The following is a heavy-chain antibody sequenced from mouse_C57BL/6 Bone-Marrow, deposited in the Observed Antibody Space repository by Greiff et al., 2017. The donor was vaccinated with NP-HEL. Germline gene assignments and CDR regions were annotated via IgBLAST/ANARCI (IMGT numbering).Heavy chain of an antibody. CDR1: GFTFSDYY. J-gene: IGHJ3*01. CDR2: ISNGGGST. Sequence: DVKLVESGGGLVQPGGSLKLSCAASGFTFSDYYMYWVRQTPEERLEWVAYISNGGGSTYYPDTVKGRFTISRDNAKNTLYLQMSRLKSEDTAMYYCARRGRYPAWFAYWGQGTLVTVSA. CDR3: ARRGRYPAWFAY. D-gene: IGHD1-1*01. V-gene: IGHV5-12*01.